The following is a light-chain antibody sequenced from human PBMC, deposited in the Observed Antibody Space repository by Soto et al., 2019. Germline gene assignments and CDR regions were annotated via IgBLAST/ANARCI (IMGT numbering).Light chain of an antibody. CDR2: DVS. CDR1: SSDIGGYNY. CDR3: SSYTSSSTPHV. Sequence: QSALTQPASVSGSPGQSITIFCTGTSSDIGGYNYVSWYQQHPGKAPKLMIYDVSNRPSGVSNRFSGSKSGNTASLTISGLQAEDEADYSCSSYTSSSTPHVSGTGTKVTVL. J-gene: IGLJ1*01. V-gene: IGLV2-14*01.